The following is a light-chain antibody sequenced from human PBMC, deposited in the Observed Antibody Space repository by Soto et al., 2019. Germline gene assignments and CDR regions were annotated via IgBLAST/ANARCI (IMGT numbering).Light chain of an antibody. CDR3: SSYTSDWGV. J-gene: IGLJ1*01. V-gene: IGLV2-14*01. CDR2: EVR. Sequence: QSVLTQPASVSGSLGQSITISCTGTSSDVGGYDFVSWYQHHPGKAPKLIIYEVRTRPSGVSDRFSGSKSGNTASLTISGLQADDEADYYCSSYTSDWGVFGTGTKVTVL. CDR1: SSDVGGYDF.